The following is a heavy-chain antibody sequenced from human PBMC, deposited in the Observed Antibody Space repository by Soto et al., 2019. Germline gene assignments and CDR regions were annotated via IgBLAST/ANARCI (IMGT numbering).Heavy chain of an antibody. CDR1: GYPLTGYY. CDR2: INPNSGGT. CDR3: ARALAVADTRYYYGMDV. V-gene: IGHV1-2*04. D-gene: IGHD2-15*01. J-gene: IGHJ6*02. Sequence: XAVKVSCKASGYPLTGYYMDWVRQAPGQGLEWMGWINPNSGGTNYAQKFQGWVTMTRDTSISTAYMELSRLRSDDTAVYYCARALAVADTRYYYGMDVCAQGTTVTVS.